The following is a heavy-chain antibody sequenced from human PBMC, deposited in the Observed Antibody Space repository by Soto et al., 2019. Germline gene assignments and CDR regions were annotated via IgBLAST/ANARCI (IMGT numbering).Heavy chain of an antibody. J-gene: IGHJ3*01. CDR1: GFRFWTYA. CDR3: AKTRLYDNNAYHRDAFDV. CDR2: ISGSGTAT. Sequence: EVQLLESGGGVVQPGGSQRLSCAASGFRFWTYAMSWDRQAPRKGLEWVAGISGSGTATYYADSVRGRFTISRDNSKDTLSLQMNSLRAEDTAVYYCAKTRLYDNNAYHRDAFDVWGPGTVVTVSS. V-gene: IGHV3-23*01. D-gene: IGHD3-22*01.